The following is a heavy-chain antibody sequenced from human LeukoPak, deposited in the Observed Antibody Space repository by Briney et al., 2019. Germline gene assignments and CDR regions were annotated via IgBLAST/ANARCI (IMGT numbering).Heavy chain of an antibody. CDR1: ADSISSGENY. J-gene: IGHJ4*02. CDR2: IVYGRST. D-gene: IGHD3-9*01. CDR3: ARQSQNYDILTGYYGAYYFDR. Sequence: SETLSLTCTVAADSISSGENYWGWVRQTPVKGLEWIGSIVYGRSTYYHPSLKSRVSISLHTSKNQLSLKLSSVTAADTAVYYCARQSQNYDILTGYYGAYYFDRWGQGTLVTVSS. V-gene: IGHV4-39*01.